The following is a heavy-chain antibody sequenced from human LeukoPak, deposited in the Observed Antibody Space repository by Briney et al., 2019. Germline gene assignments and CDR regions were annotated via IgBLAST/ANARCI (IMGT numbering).Heavy chain of an antibody. CDR2: ISAYNGNT. CDR3: ARGPGRYSSGWYNDY. Sequence: AASVKVSCKASGYTFTSYGISWVRQAPGQGLEWMGWISAYNGNTNYAQKLQGRVTMTTDTSTSTAYMELRSLRSEDTAVYYCARGPGRYSSGWYNDYWGQGTLVTVSS. V-gene: IGHV1-18*01. J-gene: IGHJ4*02. D-gene: IGHD6-19*01. CDR1: GYTFTSYG.